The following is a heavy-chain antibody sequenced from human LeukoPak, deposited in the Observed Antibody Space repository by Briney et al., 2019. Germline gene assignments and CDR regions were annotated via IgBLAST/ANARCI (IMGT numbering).Heavy chain of an antibody. CDR2: IYPGDSDT. D-gene: IGHD2-15*01. V-gene: IGHV5-51*01. CDR3: ARQEYCSGGSCYYYFDH. Sequence: PGGSLRLSCKGSGYIFTSYWIGWVRQMPGKCLEWMGIIYPGDSDTRYSPSFQGQVTISADKSISTAYLQWSSLKASDTAMHYCARQEYCSGGSCYYYFDHWRQGTLVTVSS. J-gene: IGHJ4*02. CDR1: GYIFTSYW.